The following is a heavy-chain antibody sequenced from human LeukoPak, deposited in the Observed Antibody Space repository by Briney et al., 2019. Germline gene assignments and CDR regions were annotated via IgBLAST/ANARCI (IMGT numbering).Heavy chain of an antibody. CDR2: IYHSGST. D-gene: IGHD6-13*01. J-gene: IGHJ5*02. Sequence: PSGTLSLTCAVSGGSISSGNWWSWVRQPPGKGLEWIGEIYHSGSTNYNPSLKSRVTISVDKSKNQFSLKLSSVAAADTAVYYCARKISAAGSRWFDPWGQGTLVTVSS. V-gene: IGHV4-4*02. CDR3: ARKISAAGSRWFDP. CDR1: GGSISSGNW.